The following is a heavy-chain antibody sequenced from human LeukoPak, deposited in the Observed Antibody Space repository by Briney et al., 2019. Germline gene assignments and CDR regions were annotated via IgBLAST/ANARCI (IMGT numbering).Heavy chain of an antibody. Sequence: GGSLRLSCTTSGFTFGDHGVSWFRQAPGKGPEWISFIKTKTYGGTTEYAASVKGRFTISRDDSTGIAYLQMDSLKPEDTAVYYCSRGVRVGAAYFDYWGQGTLVTVSS. V-gene: IGHV3-49*03. D-gene: IGHD1-26*01. CDR1: GFTFGDHG. CDR2: IKTKTYGGTT. CDR3: SRGVRVGAAYFDY. J-gene: IGHJ4*02.